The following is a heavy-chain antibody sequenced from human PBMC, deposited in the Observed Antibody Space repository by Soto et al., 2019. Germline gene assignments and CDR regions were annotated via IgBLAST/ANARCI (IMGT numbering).Heavy chain of an antibody. CDR1: SDSISGSNW. V-gene: IGHV4-4*02. J-gene: IGHJ5*01. CDR3: ARAPGAFRCFDS. Sequence: QVHLQESGPGLVKPSGTLSLTCAVSSDSISGSNWWSWVRQPPGKGLEWIGESYHSEFTNYNPSLKSRVTISIDTSKNQFSLQLKSVAAADTAVYYCARAPGAFRCFDSWGKGTLVTVSS. D-gene: IGHD3-10*01. CDR2: SYHSEFT.